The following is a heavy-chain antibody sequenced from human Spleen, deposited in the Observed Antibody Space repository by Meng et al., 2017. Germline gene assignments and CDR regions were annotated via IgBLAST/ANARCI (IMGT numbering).Heavy chain of an antibody. D-gene: IGHD6-19*01. CDR1: GFTFSNYG. V-gene: IGHV3-33*06. CDR3: ANPPSAVAGNYYYYGMDV. Sequence: GESLKISCAASGFTFSNYGIHWVRQAPGKGLEWVAVIWYDGSNTYYADSVKGRFTISRDNSKNTLYLQMNSLRAEDTAVYYCANPPSAVAGNYYYYGMDVWGQGTTVTVSS. CDR2: IWYDGSNT. J-gene: IGHJ6*02.